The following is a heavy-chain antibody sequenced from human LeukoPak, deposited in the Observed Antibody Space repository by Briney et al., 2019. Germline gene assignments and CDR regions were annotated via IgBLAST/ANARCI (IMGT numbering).Heavy chain of an antibody. V-gene: IGHV3-66*01. CDR2: IYSGGST. CDR1: GFTVSSNY. Sequence: GGSLRLSCAASGFTVSSNYMSWVRQAPGKGLEWVSVIYSGGSTYYADSVKGRFTISRDNSKNTLYLQMNSLRAEDTAVYYCAKSSGWQVRDSYYFDYWGQGTLVTVSS. CDR3: AKSSGWQVRDSYYFDY. J-gene: IGHJ4*02. D-gene: IGHD6-19*01.